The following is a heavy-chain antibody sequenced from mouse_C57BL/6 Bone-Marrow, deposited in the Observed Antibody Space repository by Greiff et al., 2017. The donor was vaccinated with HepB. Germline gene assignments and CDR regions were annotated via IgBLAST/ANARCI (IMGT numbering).Heavy chain of an antibody. D-gene: IGHD2-2*01. Sequence: QVQLQQPGAELVMPGASVKLSCKASGYTFTSYWMHWVKQRPGQGLEWIGEIDPSDSYINYNQKFKGKSTLTVDKSSSTAYMQLSSLTSEDSAVYYCAREYGYDDAMDYWGQGTSVTVSS. CDR1: GYTFTSYW. CDR3: AREYGYDDAMDY. CDR2: IDPSDSYI. V-gene: IGHV1-69*01. J-gene: IGHJ4*01.